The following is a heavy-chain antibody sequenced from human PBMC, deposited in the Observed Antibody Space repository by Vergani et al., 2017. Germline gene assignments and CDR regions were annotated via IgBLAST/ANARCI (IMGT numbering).Heavy chain of an antibody. CDR3: AKEKIDLGSYFFDS. J-gene: IGHJ4*01. CDR2: SSGPGLCT. D-gene: IGHD2/OR15-2a*01. CDR1: GFTFSNSA. V-gene: IGHV3-23*01. Sequence: EVHLLESGGGLVQSGGSLRLSCAASGFTFSNSAVSWVRQAPGRGLAWVSSSSGPGLCTYYADSVKGRFSISRDNSKNTVFLQMHSLRAEDPAIYYCAKEKIDLGSYFFDSWGHGIMVTVSS.